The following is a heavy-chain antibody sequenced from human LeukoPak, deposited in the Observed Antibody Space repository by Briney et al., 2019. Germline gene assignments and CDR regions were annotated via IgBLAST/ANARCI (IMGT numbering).Heavy chain of an antibody. Sequence: GGSLRLSCAASGFTFSSYAMSWVRQAPGRGLEWVSGISGSGGSTYYADSVKGRFIISRDNSKNTVNLQMNSLRAEDTALYYCAKTLVGATAYFDSWGQGTLVTVSS. V-gene: IGHV3-23*01. CDR2: ISGSGGST. CDR1: GFTFSSYA. D-gene: IGHD1-26*01. CDR3: AKTLVGATAYFDS. J-gene: IGHJ4*02.